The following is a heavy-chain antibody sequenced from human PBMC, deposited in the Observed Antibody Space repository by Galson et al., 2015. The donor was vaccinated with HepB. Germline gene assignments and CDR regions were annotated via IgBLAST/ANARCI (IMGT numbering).Heavy chain of an antibody. CDR2: IWYDGSNK. Sequence: SLRLSCAASGFTFSSYGMHWVRQAPGKGLGWVAVIWYDGSNKYYADSVKGRFTISRDNSKNTLYLQMNSLRAEDTTVYYCAREEVVYYYDSSGYYQYYFDYWGQGTLVTVSS. V-gene: IGHV3-33*01. D-gene: IGHD3-22*01. CDR3: AREEVVYYYDSSGYYQYYFDY. CDR1: GFTFSSYG. J-gene: IGHJ4*02.